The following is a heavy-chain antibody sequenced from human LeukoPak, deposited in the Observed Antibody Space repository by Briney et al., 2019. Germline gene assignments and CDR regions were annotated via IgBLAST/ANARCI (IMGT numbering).Heavy chain of an antibody. CDR1: GGSISSYY. V-gene: IGHV4-59*08. CDR2: IYYSGST. D-gene: IGHD1-26*01. Sequence: SETLSLTCTVSGGSISSYYWSWIRQPPGKGLEWIGYIYYSGSTNYNPSLKSRVTISVDTSKNQFSLKLCSVTAADTAVYYCARSERSGSYYGSDWGQGTLVTVSS. J-gene: IGHJ4*02. CDR3: ARSERSGSYYGSD.